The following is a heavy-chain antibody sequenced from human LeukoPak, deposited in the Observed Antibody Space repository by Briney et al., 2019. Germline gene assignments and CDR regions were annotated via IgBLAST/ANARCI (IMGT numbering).Heavy chain of an antibody. D-gene: IGHD6-13*01. CDR1: GFTFSSYW. Sequence: PGGSLRLSCAASGFTFSSYWMSWVRQAPGKGLEWVANIKQDGSEKYYVDSVKGRFTISRDNAKNSLYLQMNSLRAEDTAVYYCARDIVAAGLFFDYWGQGTPVTVSS. V-gene: IGHV3-7*03. CDR2: IKQDGSEK. CDR3: ARDIVAAGLFFDY. J-gene: IGHJ4*02.